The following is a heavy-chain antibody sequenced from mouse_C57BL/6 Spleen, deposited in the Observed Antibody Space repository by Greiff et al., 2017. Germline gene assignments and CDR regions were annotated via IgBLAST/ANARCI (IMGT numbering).Heavy chain of an antibody. Sequence: VQLKESGPGLVKPSQSLSLTCSVTGYSITSGYYWNWIRQFPGNKLEWMGYISYDGSNNYNPSLKNRISITRDTSKNQFFLKLNSVTTEDTATYYCARGEGSTLFAYWGQGTLVTVSA. J-gene: IGHJ3*01. V-gene: IGHV3-6*01. CDR2: ISYDGSN. CDR3: ARGEGSTLFAY. CDR1: GYSITSGYY. D-gene: IGHD1-1*01.